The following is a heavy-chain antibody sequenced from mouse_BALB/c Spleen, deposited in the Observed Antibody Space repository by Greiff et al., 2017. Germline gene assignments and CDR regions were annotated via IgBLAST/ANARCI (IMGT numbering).Heavy chain of an antibody. J-gene: IGHJ2*01. D-gene: IGHD2-1*01. CDR1: GYAFTNYL. V-gene: IGHV1-54*01. CDR3: ARNYGTY. Sequence: VKLQESGAELVRPGTSVKVSCKASGYAFTNYLIEWVKQRPGQGLEWIGVINPGSGGTNYNEKFKGKATLTADKSSSTAYMQLSSLTSDDSAVYFCARNYGTYWGQGTTLTVSS. CDR2: INPGSGGT.